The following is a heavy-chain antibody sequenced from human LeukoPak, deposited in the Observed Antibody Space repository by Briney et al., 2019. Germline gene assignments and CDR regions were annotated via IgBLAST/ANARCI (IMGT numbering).Heavy chain of an antibody. D-gene: IGHD2-2*02. Sequence: PGGSLRLSCAASGFTFSDYYMSWIRQAPGKGLEWVSYISSSGSTIYYADSVKGRFTISRDNAKNSLYLQMNSLRAEDTAVYYCARGAYCSSTSCYRWDYYYYGMDVWGQGTTVTVSS. J-gene: IGHJ6*02. CDR2: ISSSGSTI. CDR3: ARGAYCSSTSCYRWDYYYYGMDV. V-gene: IGHV3-11*04. CDR1: GFTFSDYY.